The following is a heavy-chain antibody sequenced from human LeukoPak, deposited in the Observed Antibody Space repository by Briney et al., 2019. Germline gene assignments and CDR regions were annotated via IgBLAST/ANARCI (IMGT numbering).Heavy chain of an antibody. J-gene: IGHJ6*02. Sequence: GGSLRLSCAATGFTFSSYSMNWVRQAPGKGLEWVSSISSSSSYIYYADSVKGRFTISRDNAKNSLYLQMNSLRAEDTAVYYCARDLLWFGEGKYGMDVWGQGTTVTVSS. V-gene: IGHV3-21*01. CDR1: GFTFSSYS. D-gene: IGHD3-10*01. CDR2: ISSSSSYI. CDR3: ARDLLWFGEGKYGMDV.